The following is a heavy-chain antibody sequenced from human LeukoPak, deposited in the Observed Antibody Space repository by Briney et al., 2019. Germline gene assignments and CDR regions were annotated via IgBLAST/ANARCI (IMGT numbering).Heavy chain of an antibody. V-gene: IGHV3-48*01. CDR1: AFTFSDYS. Sequence: GGSLRLSCAASAFTFSDYSMNWVRQPQGPGLERDSYISGKSSTIYYADSVKGRFTISRDNAKNSMYLQMNSLRAEDTAVYYCARDRMKSGSYYFDYWGPGTLVTVSS. D-gene: IGHD1-26*01. CDR2: ISGKSSTI. CDR3: ARDRMKSGSYYFDY. J-gene: IGHJ4*02.